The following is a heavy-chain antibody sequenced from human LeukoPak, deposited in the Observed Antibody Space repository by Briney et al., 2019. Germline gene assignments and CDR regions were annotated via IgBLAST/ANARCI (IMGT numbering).Heavy chain of an antibody. CDR1: GYTFTGYY. Sequence: ASVKVSCKASGYTFTGYYMHWVRQAPGQGLEWMGWINPNSGGTNYAQKFQGRVTMTRDTSISTAYMELSRLRSDDTAVYYCARARDYYDSSGTPYFDYWGRGTLVTVSS. J-gene: IGHJ4*02. V-gene: IGHV1-2*02. CDR3: ARARDYYDSSGTPYFDY. D-gene: IGHD3-22*01. CDR2: INPNSGGT.